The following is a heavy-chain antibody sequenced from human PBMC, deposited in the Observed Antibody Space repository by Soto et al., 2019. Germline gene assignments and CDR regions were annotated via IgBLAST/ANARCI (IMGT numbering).Heavy chain of an antibody. J-gene: IGHJ4*02. D-gene: IGHD6-19*01. V-gene: IGHV3-33*01. CDR3: ARDRARIAVAGYFDY. CDR2: IWYDGSNK. Sequence: GGSLRLSCAASGFTFSSYGMHWVRQAPGKGLEWVAVIWYDGSNKYYADSVKGRFTISRDNSKNTLYLQMNSLRAEDTAVYYCARDRARIAVAGYFDYWGQGTLVTVSS. CDR1: GFTFSSYG.